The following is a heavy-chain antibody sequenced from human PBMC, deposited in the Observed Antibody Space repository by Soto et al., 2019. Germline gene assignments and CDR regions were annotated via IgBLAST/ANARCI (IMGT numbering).Heavy chain of an antibody. CDR3: AKPNLYCSSTSCYDY. V-gene: IGHV3-23*01. Sequence: GGSLRLSCAASGFTFSSYAVTWVRQGPGKGLEWVSVISGSGASTHYADSVKGRFTISRDNSKNTLYLQMNSLRAEVTAVYYCAKPNLYCSSTSCYDYWGQGTVGPVSS. CDR1: GFTFSSYA. D-gene: IGHD2-2*01. J-gene: IGHJ4*02. CDR2: ISGSGAST.